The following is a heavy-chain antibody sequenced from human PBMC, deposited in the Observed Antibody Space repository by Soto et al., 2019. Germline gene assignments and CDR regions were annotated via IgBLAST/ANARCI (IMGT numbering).Heavy chain of an antibody. D-gene: IGHD6-19*01. CDR2: IFPGDSET. Sequence: EVQLVQSGAVVKKPGDSLKISCKVSGYSFTNFWIGWVRQMPGQGLEWMGVIFPGDSETRYIPSFEGQVTISVDKSVDAAYLHWNSLKASDTAIYFCARSYSSAWFGAEFGYWGQGTLVTVSS. V-gene: IGHV5-51*01. CDR1: GYSFTNFW. J-gene: IGHJ4*02. CDR3: ARSYSSAWFGAEFGY.